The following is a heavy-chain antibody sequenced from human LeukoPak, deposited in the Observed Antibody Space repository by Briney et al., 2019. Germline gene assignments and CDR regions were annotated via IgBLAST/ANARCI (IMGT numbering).Heavy chain of an antibody. CDR3: AGSGPPYSSSWYSPYYYYMDV. V-gene: IGHV1-2*02. CDR2: INPNSGGT. J-gene: IGHJ6*03. CDR1: GYTFTGYY. D-gene: IGHD6-13*01. Sequence: ASVKVSCKASGYTFTGYYMHWVRQAPGQGLEWMGWINPNSGGTNYAQKFQGRVTMTRDTSISTAYMELSSLRSEDTAVYYCAGSGPPYSSSWYSPYYYYMDVWGKGTTVTVSS.